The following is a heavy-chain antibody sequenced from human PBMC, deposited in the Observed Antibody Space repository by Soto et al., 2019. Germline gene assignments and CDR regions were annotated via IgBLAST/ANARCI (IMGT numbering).Heavy chain of an antibody. J-gene: IGHJ3*01. CDR1: GLTFSSFG. CDR2: ISYDGSNK. D-gene: IGHD2-2*01. Sequence: QVQLVESGGGVVQPGRSLRLSCAASGLTFSSFGIHWVRQAPGKGLEWVAVISYDGSNKYFADSVKGRFTISRDNSKNTVYLQMNSLRAEDTVVYHCTKQVVPHTNAFDLWGQGTMVTVSS. V-gene: IGHV3-30*18. CDR3: TKQVVPHTNAFDL.